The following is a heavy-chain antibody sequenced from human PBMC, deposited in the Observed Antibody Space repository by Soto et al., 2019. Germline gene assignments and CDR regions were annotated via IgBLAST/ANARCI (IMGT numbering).Heavy chain of an antibody. CDR2: MNPNSGNT. Sequence: SVKVSCKASGYTFTSYDINWVRQATGQGLEWMGWMNPNSGNTGYAQKFQGRVTMTRNTSISTAYMELSSLRSEDTAVYYCARELLGSGSYWAGIDVWGEGTTVTVSS. V-gene: IGHV1-8*01. CDR1: GYTFTSYD. J-gene: IGHJ6*04. CDR3: ARELLGSGSYWAGIDV. D-gene: IGHD1-26*01.